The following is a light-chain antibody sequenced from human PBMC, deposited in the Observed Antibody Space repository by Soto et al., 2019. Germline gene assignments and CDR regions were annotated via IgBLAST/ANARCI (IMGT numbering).Light chain of an antibody. V-gene: IGLV2-14*02. Sequence: QSALTQPASVSGSPGQSITISCSGTSSAVGNYNLVSWYQHHPGKAPKLMIFEGSKRPSGVSHRFSGSKSGNTASLTISGLQAEDEADYYCSSYTSSSTLYVFGTGTKLTVL. CDR3: SSYTSSSTLYV. CDR1: SSAVGNYNL. CDR2: EGS. J-gene: IGLJ1*01.